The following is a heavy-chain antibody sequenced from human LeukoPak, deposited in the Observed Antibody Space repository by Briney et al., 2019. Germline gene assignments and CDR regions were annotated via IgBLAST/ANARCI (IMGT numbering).Heavy chain of an antibody. D-gene: IGHD5/OR15-5a*01. CDR2: VSGSAYGT. Sequence: GGSLRLSCAASGFTFTNYALSWVRQAPGKGLEWLSTVSGSAYGTYYADSVKGRFTVFRDNSKNTVDLQMNSLRAEDTAVYYCARYSLSSSKYYYYYMDVWGKGTTVTVSS. CDR3: ARYSLSSSKYYYYYMDV. CDR1: GFTFTNYA. V-gene: IGHV3-23*01. J-gene: IGHJ6*03.